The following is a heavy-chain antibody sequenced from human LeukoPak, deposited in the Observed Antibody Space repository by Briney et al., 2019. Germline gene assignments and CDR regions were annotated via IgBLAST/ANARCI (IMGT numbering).Heavy chain of an antibody. D-gene: IGHD6-13*01. V-gene: IGHV4-4*07. J-gene: IGHJ4*02. CDR3: ARETIAAAGSLFDY. CDR2: IYTSGST. CDR1: GGSINNYY. Sequence: SETLSLTCTVSGGSINNYYWSWIRQPAGKGLEWIGRIYTSGSTNYNPSLKSRVTMSVDTSKNQFSLKLSSVTAADTAVYYCARETIAAAGSLFDYWGQGTLVTVSS.